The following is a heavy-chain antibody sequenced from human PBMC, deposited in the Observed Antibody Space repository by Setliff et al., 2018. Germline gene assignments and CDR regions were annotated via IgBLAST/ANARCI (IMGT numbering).Heavy chain of an antibody. V-gene: IGHV4-34*01. J-gene: IGHJ4*02. CDR1: GGTFSYYY. CDR2: INHTGTT. Sequence: SETLSLTCAASGGTFSYYYWTWIRQPPGKGLEWVGEINHTGTTKYNPPLQSRVTISIDTSKDQFSLTVTSVTAADTAMYYCARGRNVAARLLDSWGQGTLVTVSS. CDR3: ARGRNVAARLLDS. D-gene: IGHD6-6*01.